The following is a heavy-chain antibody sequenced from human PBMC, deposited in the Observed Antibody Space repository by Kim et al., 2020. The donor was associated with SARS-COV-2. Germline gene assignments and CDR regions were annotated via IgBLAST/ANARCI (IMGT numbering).Heavy chain of an antibody. CDR2: ISGISGSGGST. CDR1: GFTFSSYA. J-gene: IGHJ6*01. Sequence: GGSLRLSCAASGFTFSSYAMSWVRQAPGKGLEWVSAISGISGSGGSTYYADSVKGRFTISRDNSKNTLYLQMNSLRAEDTAVYYCATRYYYDSSGYYY. CDR3: ATRYYYDSSGYYY. D-gene: IGHD3-22*01. V-gene: IGHV3-23*01.